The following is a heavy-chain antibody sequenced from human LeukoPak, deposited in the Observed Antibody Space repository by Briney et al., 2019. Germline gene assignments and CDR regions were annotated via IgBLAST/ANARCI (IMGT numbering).Heavy chain of an antibody. J-gene: IGHJ4*02. CDR1: GYSFTSYW. D-gene: IGHD3-22*01. Sequence: GESLKISCKDSGYSFTSYWIGWVRQAPGQGLEWMGWISAYNGNTNYAQKLQGRVTMTTDTSTSTAYMELRSLRSDDTAVYYCARDPNYYYDSSGYSWDYWGQGTLVTVSS. CDR3: ARDPNYYYDSSGYSWDY. CDR2: ISAYNGNT. V-gene: IGHV1-18*04.